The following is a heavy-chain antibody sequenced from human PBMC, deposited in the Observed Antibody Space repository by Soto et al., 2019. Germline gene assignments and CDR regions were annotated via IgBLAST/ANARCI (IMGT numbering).Heavy chain of an antibody. J-gene: IGHJ6*02. D-gene: IGHD6-6*01. CDR1: GFTFSSYA. CDR2: ISYDGSNK. Sequence: QVQLVESGGGVVQPGRSLRLSCAASGFTFSSYAMHWVRQAPGKGLEWVAVISYDGSNKYYADSVKGRFTISRDNSKKPLYLQMNSLRAEDTAVYYCARDQGIAARRSGLDGMDVWGQGTTVTVSS. CDR3: ARDQGIAARRSGLDGMDV. V-gene: IGHV3-30-3*01.